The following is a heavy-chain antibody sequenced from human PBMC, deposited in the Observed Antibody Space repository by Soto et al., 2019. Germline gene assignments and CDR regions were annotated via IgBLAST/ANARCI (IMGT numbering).Heavy chain of an antibody. CDR3: ARTLYSSSWSHFDY. D-gene: IGHD6-13*01. V-gene: IGHV2-70*01. Sequence: SGPTLVNPTQTLTLTCTFSGFSLSTSGMCVSWIRQPPGKALKWLALIDWDDDKYYSTSLKTRLTISKDTSKNQVVLTMTNMDPVYTATYYCARTLYSSSWSHFDYWGQGTLVTVSS. CDR1: GFSLSTSGMC. J-gene: IGHJ4*02. CDR2: IDWDDDK.